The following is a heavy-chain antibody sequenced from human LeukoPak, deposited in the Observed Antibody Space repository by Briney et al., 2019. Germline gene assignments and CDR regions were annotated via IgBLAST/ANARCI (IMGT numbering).Heavy chain of an antibody. CDR1: GGSISNNHYY. Sequence: SETLSLTCTVSGGSISNNHYYWTWIRQPPGKGLEWIGYIYHSGSTYYNPSLKSRVTISVDRSKNQFSLKLSSVTAADTAVYYCAREQYSSGWVDYWGQGTLVTVSS. V-gene: IGHV4-30-2*01. CDR3: AREQYSSGWVDY. D-gene: IGHD6-19*01. J-gene: IGHJ4*02. CDR2: IYHSGST.